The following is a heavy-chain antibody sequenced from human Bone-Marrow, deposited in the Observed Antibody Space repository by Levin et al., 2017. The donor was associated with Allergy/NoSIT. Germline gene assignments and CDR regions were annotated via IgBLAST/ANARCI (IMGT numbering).Heavy chain of an antibody. CDR2: VSADGSAT. D-gene: IGHD2-2*01. V-gene: IGHV3-74*01. CDR3: ATWRVPRDAFDF. J-gene: IGHJ3*01. Sequence: GGSLRLSCAASGFTFSDSWMHWVRQAPGKGLVWVSRVSADGSATVYADSVKGRFTISRDNAKSTLYLQMNSLRAEDTAVYYCATWRVPRDAFDFWGQGTMVTVSS. CDR1: GFTFSDSW.